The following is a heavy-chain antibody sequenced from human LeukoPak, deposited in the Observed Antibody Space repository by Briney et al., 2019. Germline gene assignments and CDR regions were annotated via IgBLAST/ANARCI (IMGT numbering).Heavy chain of an antibody. CDR3: AKGGYYYDSSGYYAQYFQH. Sequence: GRSLRLSCAASGFTFDDYAMHWVRHAPGKGLEWVSGISWNSGSIVYADSVKGRFTISRDNAKNSLYLQMNSLRAEDTALYYCAKGGYYYDSSGYYAQYFQHWGQGTLVTVSS. CDR1: GFTFDDYA. J-gene: IGHJ1*01. D-gene: IGHD3-22*01. CDR2: ISWNSGSI. V-gene: IGHV3-9*01.